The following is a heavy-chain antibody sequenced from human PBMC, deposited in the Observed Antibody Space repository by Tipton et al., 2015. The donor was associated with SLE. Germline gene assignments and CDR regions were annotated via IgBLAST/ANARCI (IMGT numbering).Heavy chain of an antibody. V-gene: IGHV3-53*04. D-gene: IGHD2-15*01. CDR1: GFTVSSNY. CDR2: IYSGGST. CDR3: ARAEDCSGGSCYSIHAAFDI. J-gene: IGHJ3*02. Sequence: QLVQSGGGLVQPGGSLRLSCAASGFTVSSNYMSWVRQAPGKGLEWVSVIYSGGSTYYADSVKGRFTISRDNSKNTLYLQMNSLRAEDTAVYYCARAEDCSGGSCYSIHAAFDIWGQGTMVPVSS.